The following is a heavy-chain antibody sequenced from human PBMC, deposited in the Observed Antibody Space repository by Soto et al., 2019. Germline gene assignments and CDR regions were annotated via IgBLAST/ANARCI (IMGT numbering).Heavy chain of an antibody. CDR2: INHSGST. D-gene: IGHD3-3*01. CDR3: ARADYDFWSGYPSGYYYYYGMDV. V-gene: IGHV4-34*01. J-gene: IGHJ6*02. CDR1: GGSFSGYY. Sequence: PSETLSLTCAVYGGSFSGYYWSWIRQPPGKGLEWIGEINHSGSTNYNPSLKSRVTISVDRSKNQFSLKLSSVTAADTAVYYCARADYDFWSGYPSGYYYYYGMDVWGQGTTVTVSS.